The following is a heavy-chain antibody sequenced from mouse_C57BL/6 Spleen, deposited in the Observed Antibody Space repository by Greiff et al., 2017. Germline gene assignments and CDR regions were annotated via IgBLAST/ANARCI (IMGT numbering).Heavy chain of an antibody. J-gene: IGHJ4*01. D-gene: IGHD2-4*01. V-gene: IGHV1-69*01. CDR1: GYTFTSYW. CDR3: ARGGGLRRGDYYSMEH. CDR2: IDPSDSYT. Sequence: QVQLQQPGAELVMPGASVKLSCKASGYTFTSYWMHWVKQRPGQGLEWIGEIDPSDSYTNYNQKFKGKSTLTVDKSSSTAYMQLSSLTSEDSAVYYCARGGGLRRGDYYSMEHWGQGTSGTVSS.